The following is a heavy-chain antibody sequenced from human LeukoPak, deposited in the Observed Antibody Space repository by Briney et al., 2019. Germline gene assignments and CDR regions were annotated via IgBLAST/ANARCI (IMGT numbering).Heavy chain of an antibody. CDR3: ARGQVQCGGDCSTIDY. V-gene: IGHV5-51*01. Sequence: GESLKISCKGSGYSFTSYWIGWVRQMPGKGLEWMGITYPGDSDTRYSPSLQGQVTISADKSISTAYLQWSSLKASDTAMYYCARGQVQCGGDCSTIDYWGQGTLVTVSS. D-gene: IGHD2-21*02. CDR2: TYPGDSDT. J-gene: IGHJ4*02. CDR1: GYSFTSYW.